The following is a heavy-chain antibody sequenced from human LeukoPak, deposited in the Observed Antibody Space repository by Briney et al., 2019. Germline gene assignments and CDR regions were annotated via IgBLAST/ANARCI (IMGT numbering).Heavy chain of an antibody. CDR3: ATQYGSGPFDP. V-gene: IGHV4-59*01. D-gene: IGHD3-10*01. J-gene: IGHJ5*02. Sequence: SETLSLTCTVSGGSISSYYWSWIRQPPGKGLEWIGYIYYSGSTNYSPSLKSRVTISVDTSKNQFSLKLSSVTAADTAVYYCATQYGSGPFDPWGQGTLVTVSS. CDR2: IYYSGST. CDR1: GGSISSYY.